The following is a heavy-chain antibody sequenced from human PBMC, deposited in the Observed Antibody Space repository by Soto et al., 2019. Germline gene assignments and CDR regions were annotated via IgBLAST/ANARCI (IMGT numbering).Heavy chain of an antibody. J-gene: IGHJ4*02. D-gene: IGHD3-16*01. CDR3: ARVWGYAFDY. Sequence: QVQLQESGPGLVKPSETLSLTCTVSGGSISSYYWSWIRQPPGKGLEWIGYIYYSGSTNYNPTLISLVTISVDTSKNQFSLKLSSVTAADTAVYYCARVWGYAFDYWGQGTLVTVSS. CDR1: GGSISSYY. V-gene: IGHV4-59*01. CDR2: IYYSGST.